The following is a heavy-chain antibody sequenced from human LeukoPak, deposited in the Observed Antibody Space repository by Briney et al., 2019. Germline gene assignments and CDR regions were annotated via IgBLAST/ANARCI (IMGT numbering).Heavy chain of an antibody. J-gene: IGHJ4*01. CDR3: ARDRGNDYLDS. CDR1: GVSRTSHR. V-gene: IGHV3-33*01. CDR2: IWSDGSSE. Sequence: GRSVSLSRGVCGVSRTSHRMHWVRQAPGKGLEWITFIWSDGSSEYYADSLRGRFTVSRYNSKNTLYLQINSLRAEDTAVYYCARDRGNDYLDSWGHGTLVTGSS.